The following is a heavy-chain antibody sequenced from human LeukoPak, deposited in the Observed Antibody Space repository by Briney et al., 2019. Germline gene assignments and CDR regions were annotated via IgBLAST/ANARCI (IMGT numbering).Heavy chain of an antibody. Sequence: PSETLSLTCSVSGYSISSTYYWGWIRQTPGKGLEWIGTIYHSGSTYYNPSLKSRVTISVDTSKNQISLRLSSVTAADTAIYYCARGNSDRFPPYMDYWGQGILVIVSS. J-gene: IGHJ4*02. V-gene: IGHV4-38-2*02. CDR1: GYSISSTYY. CDR2: IYHSGST. CDR3: ARGNSDRFPPYMDY. D-gene: IGHD2-21*01.